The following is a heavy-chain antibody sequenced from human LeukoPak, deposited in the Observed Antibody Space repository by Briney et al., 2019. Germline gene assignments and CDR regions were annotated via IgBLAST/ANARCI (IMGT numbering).Heavy chain of an antibody. CDR2: IYYSGST. J-gene: IGHJ4*02. Sequence: PSETLSLTCTVSGGSISSYYWSWIRQPPGKGLEWIGSIYYSGSTYYNPSLKSRVTISVDTSKNQFSLKLSSVTAADTAVYYCARRKDCSGGSCPYDWGQGTLVTVSS. V-gene: IGHV4-39*01. CDR1: GGSISSYY. CDR3: ARRKDCSGGSCPYD. D-gene: IGHD2-15*01.